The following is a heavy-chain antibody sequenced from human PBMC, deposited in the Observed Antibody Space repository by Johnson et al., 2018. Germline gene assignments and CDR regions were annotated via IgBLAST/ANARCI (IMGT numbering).Heavy chain of an antibody. J-gene: IGHJ4*02. CDR2: ISWNGGSI. Sequence: VQLQESGGGLVQPGRSXRLSCAASGFTFDDYAMHWVRQAPGKGLEWVSGISWNGGSIGYADSVKGGFTISRDNAKTSLYLLLNSLKTEDTALYYCAKDISWGSSSWLGFDYWGQGTLVTVSS. CDR3: AKDISWGSSSWLGFDY. CDR1: GFTFDDYA. D-gene: IGHD6-6*01. V-gene: IGHV3-9*01.